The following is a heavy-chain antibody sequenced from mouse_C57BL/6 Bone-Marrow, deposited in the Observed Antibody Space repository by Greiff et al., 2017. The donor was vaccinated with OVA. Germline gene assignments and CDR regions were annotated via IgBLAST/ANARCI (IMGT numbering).Heavy chain of an antibody. CDR3: ARNYDGGHFDY. J-gene: IGHJ2*01. CDR1: GFTFSDYG. CDR2: ISSGSSTI. D-gene: IGHD2-4*01. V-gene: IGHV5-17*01. Sequence: EVQLVESGGGLVKPGGSLKLSCAASGFTFSDYGMHWVRQAPEKGLEWVAYISSGSSTIYYADTVKGRFTISRDNAKNTLFLQMTSLRSEDTAMYYCARNYDGGHFDYWGQGTTLTVSS.